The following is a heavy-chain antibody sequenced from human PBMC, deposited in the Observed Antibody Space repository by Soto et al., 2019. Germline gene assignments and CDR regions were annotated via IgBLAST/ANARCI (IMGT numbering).Heavy chain of an antibody. Sequence: QVQLVQSGAEVKKPGSSVKVSCKASGGTFSSYAISWVRQAPGQGLEWMGGIIPIFGTANYAQKFQGRVTITADESTSTAYMELSTLRSEDTAVYYCARASGFTSPADTAMVNPDYYYYYGMDVWGQGTTVTVSS. CDR2: IIPIFGTA. CDR3: ARASGFTSPADTAMVNPDYYYYYGMDV. J-gene: IGHJ6*02. V-gene: IGHV1-69*01. D-gene: IGHD5-18*01. CDR1: GGTFSSYA.